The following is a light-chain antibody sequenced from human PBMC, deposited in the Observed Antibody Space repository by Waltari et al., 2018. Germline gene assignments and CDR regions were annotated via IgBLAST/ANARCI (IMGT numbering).Light chain of an antibody. Sequence: IQMTQSPSSLSASVGDRVTITGRASQTVSEYVNCYQGKPGKAPALLMYSASRLHDGVPSRFSGSGSGTQFTLTISSLQPDDFATYYCLQTYSDQWTFGQGTKV. V-gene: IGKV1-39*01. CDR2: SAS. CDR1: QTVSEY. CDR3: LQTYSDQWT. J-gene: IGKJ1*01.